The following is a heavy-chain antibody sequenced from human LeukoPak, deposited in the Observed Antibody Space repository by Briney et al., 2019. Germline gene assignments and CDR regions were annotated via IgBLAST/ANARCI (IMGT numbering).Heavy chain of an antibody. CDR3: AKPFVDYGDYVGWDYFDY. Sequence: GGSLRLSCAASGFTFSSYWMSWVRQAPGKGLEWVANIKQDGSEKYYVDSVKGRFTISRDNAKNSLYLQMNSLRAEDTAVYYCAKPFVDYGDYVGWDYFDYWGQGTLVTVSS. D-gene: IGHD4-17*01. CDR1: GFTFSSYW. CDR2: IKQDGSEK. V-gene: IGHV3-7*01. J-gene: IGHJ4*02.